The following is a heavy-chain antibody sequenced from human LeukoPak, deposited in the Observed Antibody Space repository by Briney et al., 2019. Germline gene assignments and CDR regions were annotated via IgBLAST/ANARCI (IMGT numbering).Heavy chain of an antibody. Sequence: PGGSLRLSCAAAGFTFTTYGMHWVRQAPGKGLEWVAAIWSDGSKQIYEDSVRGRFTFSRDDSENTLYLQMNSLRAEDTAVYYCARDLSYGSGEFWGQGTLVTVSS. J-gene: IGHJ4*02. CDR3: ARDLSYGSGEF. V-gene: IGHV3-33*01. CDR1: GFTFTTYG. D-gene: IGHD3-10*01. CDR2: IWSDGSKQ.